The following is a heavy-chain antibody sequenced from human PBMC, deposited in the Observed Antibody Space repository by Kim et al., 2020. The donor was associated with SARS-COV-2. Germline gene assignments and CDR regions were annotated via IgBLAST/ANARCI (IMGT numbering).Heavy chain of an antibody. J-gene: IGHJ4*02. CDR2: ISYDGSNK. V-gene: IGHV3-30*18. D-gene: IGHD1-26*01. Sequence: GGSLRLSCAASGFTFSSYGMHWVRQAPGKGLEWVAVISYDGSNKYYADSLKGRFTISRDNSKNTLYLQMNSLRAEDTAVYYCAKEPSVGVAFSDYWGQGALVTVSS. CDR3: AKEPSVGVAFSDY. CDR1: GFTFSSYG.